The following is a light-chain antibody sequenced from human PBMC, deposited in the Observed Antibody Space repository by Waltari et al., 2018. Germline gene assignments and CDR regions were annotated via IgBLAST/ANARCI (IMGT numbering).Light chain of an antibody. CDR1: SSDVGGYNS. CDR3: SSYTSSSTLV. J-gene: IGLJ2*01. Sequence: QSALTQPASVSGSPGQSITISCTGTSSDVGGYNSVSWYQQHPGKAPKLMIYDVSHRTPGVSNRFSGSKSGNTASLTISGLQAEDEADYYCSSYTSSSTLVFGGGTKLTVL. CDR2: DVS. V-gene: IGLV2-14*03.